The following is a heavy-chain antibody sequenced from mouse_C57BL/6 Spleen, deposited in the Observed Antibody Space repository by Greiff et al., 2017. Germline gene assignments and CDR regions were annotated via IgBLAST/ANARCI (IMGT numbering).Heavy chain of an antibody. V-gene: IGHV3-6*01. Sequence: EVQLQQSGPGLVKPSQSLSLTCSVTGYSITSGYYWNWIRQFPGNNLEWMGYISYDGSNNSNPSLKNRISITRDTSNNQFFRKLNSVTTYDTATYYCARHYGSLDYWGQGTTLTVAS. CDR2: ISYDGSN. D-gene: IGHD1-1*01. J-gene: IGHJ2*01. CDR3: ARHYGSLDY. CDR1: GYSITSGYY.